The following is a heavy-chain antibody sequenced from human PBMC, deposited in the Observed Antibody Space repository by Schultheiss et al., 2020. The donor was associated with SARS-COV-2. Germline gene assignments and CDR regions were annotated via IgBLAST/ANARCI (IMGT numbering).Heavy chain of an antibody. CDR2: MNPNSGNT. CDR3: VKDRVRITMIVVVIYLPYYFDY. D-gene: IGHD3-22*01. CDR1: GYTFTSYD. Sequence: ASVKVSCKASGYTFTSYDINWVRQATGQGLEWMGWMNPNSGNTGYAQKFQGRVTMTRNTSISTAYMELSSLRAEDTAVYYCVKDRVRITMIVVVIYLPYYFDYWGQGTLVTVSS. J-gene: IGHJ4*02. V-gene: IGHV1-8*01.